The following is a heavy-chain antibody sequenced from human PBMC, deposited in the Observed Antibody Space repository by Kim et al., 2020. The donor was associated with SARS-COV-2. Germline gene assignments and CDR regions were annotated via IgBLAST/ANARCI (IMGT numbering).Heavy chain of an antibody. D-gene: IGHD3-9*01. CDR1: GFTFSAYW. V-gene: IGHV3-74*01. CDR3: VRSAGYPDY. CDR2: ISTDGRTT. Sequence: GGSLRLSCAASGFTFSAYWMHWVRQAPGKGLVWVSHISTDGRTTNYADSVKGRFTISRDDAKNTLYLQMNSLRAEDTAVYYCVRSAGYPDYWGQGTLVTVSS. J-gene: IGHJ4*02.